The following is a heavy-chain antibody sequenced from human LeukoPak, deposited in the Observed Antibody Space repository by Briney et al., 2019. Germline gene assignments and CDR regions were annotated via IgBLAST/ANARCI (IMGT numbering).Heavy chain of an antibody. CDR3: ARRVGECTSTDCFGKLDP. Sequence: SETLSLTCSASGGSISTYYWAWIRQPPGKGLEWIGYIYYTGDTNYDYSLKSRVTISVDTSRNQFSLKLTSVTAADTAVYYCARRVGECTSTDCFGKLDPWGQGTLVTVSS. J-gene: IGHJ5*02. D-gene: IGHD2-2*01. V-gene: IGHV4-59*08. CDR1: GGSISTYY. CDR2: IYYTGDT.